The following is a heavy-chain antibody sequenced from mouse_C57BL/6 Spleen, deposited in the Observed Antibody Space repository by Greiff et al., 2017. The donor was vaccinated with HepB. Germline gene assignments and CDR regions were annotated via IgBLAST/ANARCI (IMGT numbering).Heavy chain of an antibody. D-gene: IGHD3-2*02. Sequence: QVQLQQSGAELARPGASVKLSCKASGYTFTSYGISWVKQRTGQGLEWIGEIYPRSGNTYYNEKFKGKATLTADKSSSTAYMELRSLTSEDSAVYFCARRQLRLRDYAMDYWGQGTSVTVSS. CDR3: ARRQLRLRDYAMDY. J-gene: IGHJ4*01. CDR1: GYTFTSYG. CDR2: IYPRSGNT. V-gene: IGHV1-81*01.